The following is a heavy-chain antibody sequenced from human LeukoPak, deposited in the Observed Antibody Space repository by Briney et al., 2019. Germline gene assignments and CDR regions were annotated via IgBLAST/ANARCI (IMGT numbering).Heavy chain of an antibody. CDR1: GFTFSSYW. Sequence: GGSLRLSCGVSGFTFSSYWMNWVRQAPGKGLEWVASIRQDGGEKSYVDSVKGRFTISRDNTKNSLYLQINSLRAEDTAVYYCARDGTAAGLYFDLWGQGTLVTVSS. J-gene: IGHJ4*01. CDR2: IRQDGGEK. CDR3: ARDGTAAGLYFDL. V-gene: IGHV3-7*01. D-gene: IGHD6-13*01.